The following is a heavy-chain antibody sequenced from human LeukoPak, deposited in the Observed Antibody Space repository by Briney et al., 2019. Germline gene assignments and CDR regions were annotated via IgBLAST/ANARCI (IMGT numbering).Heavy chain of an antibody. V-gene: IGHV4-61*01. CDR1: GGSISSSSYY. J-gene: IGHJ2*01. D-gene: IGHD5-18*01. CDR3: ARDRAMVADWYFDL. Sequence: PSETLSLTCAVSGGSISSSSYYWSWIRQPPGKGLEWIGYIYYSGSTNYNPSLKSRVTISVDTSKNQFSLKLSSVTAADTAVYYCARDRAMVADWYFDLWGRGTLVTVSS. CDR2: IYYSGST.